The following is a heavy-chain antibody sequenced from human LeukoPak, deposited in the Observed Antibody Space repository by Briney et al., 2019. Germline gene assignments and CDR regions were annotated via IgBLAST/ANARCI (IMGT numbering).Heavy chain of an antibody. CDR3: ARVMSVVATDGACDT. CDR1: GGTISSYA. CDR2: IIPIFGTA. Sequence: SVKVSCKASGGTISSYAISWVRQAPGQGLEWMGGIIPIFGTANYAQKFQGRVTITADESTSTAYMELSSLRSEDTAGYYCARVMSVVATDGACDTRGQGTMVTVSS. V-gene: IGHV1-69*01. J-gene: IGHJ3*02. D-gene: IGHD2-21*02.